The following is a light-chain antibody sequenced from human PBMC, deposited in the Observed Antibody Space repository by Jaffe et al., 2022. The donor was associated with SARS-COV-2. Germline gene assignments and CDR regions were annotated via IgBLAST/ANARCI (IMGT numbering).Light chain of an antibody. CDR2: EVS. J-gene: IGLJ3*02. V-gene: IGLV2-23*02. Sequence: QSALTQPASVSGSPGQSITISCTGTSSDVAIYNLVSWYQHHPGKAPKLMIYEVSKWPSGVSNRFSGSKSGNTASLTISGLQAEDEADYYCCSYAGSHTWVFGGGTKLTVL. CDR3: CSYAGSHTWV. CDR1: SSDVAIYNL.